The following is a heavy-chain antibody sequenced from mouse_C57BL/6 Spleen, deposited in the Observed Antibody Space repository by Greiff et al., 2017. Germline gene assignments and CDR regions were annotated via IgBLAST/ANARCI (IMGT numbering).Heavy chain of an antibody. CDR3: TTAVVATSRFAY. V-gene: IGHV14-4*01. J-gene: IGHJ3*01. CDR2: IDPENGDT. Sequence: EVQLQQSGAELVRPGASVQLSCTASGFNIKDDYMHWVKQRPEQGLEWIGWIDPENGDTEYASKFQGKATITADTSSNTAYLQLSSLTSEDTAVYYCTTAVVATSRFAYWGQGTLVTVSA. D-gene: IGHD1-1*01. CDR1: GFNIKDDY.